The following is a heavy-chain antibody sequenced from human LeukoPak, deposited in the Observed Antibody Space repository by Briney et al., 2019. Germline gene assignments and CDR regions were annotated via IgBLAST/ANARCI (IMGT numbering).Heavy chain of an antibody. CDR2: IRYDGSNK. CDR3: AKETYYYDSSGYLIEYFQH. CDR1: GFTVSSNY. V-gene: IGHV3-30*02. Sequence: PGGSLRLSCAASGFTVSSNYMSWVRQAPGKGLEWVAFIRYDGSNKYYADSVKGRFTISRDNSKNTLYLQMNSLRAEDTAVYYCAKETYYYDSSGYLIEYFQHWGQGTLVTVSS. D-gene: IGHD3-22*01. J-gene: IGHJ1*01.